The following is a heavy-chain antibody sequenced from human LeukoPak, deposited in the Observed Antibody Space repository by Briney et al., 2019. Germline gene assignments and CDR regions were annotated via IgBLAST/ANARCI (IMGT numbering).Heavy chain of an antibody. Sequence: GGSLRLSFSASGFPFSNYWMSWVRQPPGKGLEWVANIRQDGSEMYYVDSVKGRFTISRDNAKDSLYLQMNSLRTEDTAVYYCVRAPREGYTGSYYFDSWGQGTLVTVSS. CDR1: GFPFSNYW. J-gene: IGHJ4*02. CDR2: IRQDGSEM. CDR3: VRAPREGYTGSYYFDS. D-gene: IGHD1-26*01. V-gene: IGHV3-7*01.